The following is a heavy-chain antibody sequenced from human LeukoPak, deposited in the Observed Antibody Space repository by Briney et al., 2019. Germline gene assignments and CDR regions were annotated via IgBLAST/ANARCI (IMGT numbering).Heavy chain of an antibody. CDR2: ISGSGGST. CDR1: GFTFSSYA. CDR3: AKEMDIVATIGGYGFDY. D-gene: IGHD5-12*01. J-gene: IGHJ4*02. V-gene: IGHV3-23*01. Sequence: PGGSLRLSCAASGFTFSSYALSWVRQAPGKGLEWVSAISGSGGSTHYADSVKGRFTIARDNSKNTLYLRMNSLRAEDTAVYYCAKEMDIVATIGGYGFDYWGQGTLVTVSS.